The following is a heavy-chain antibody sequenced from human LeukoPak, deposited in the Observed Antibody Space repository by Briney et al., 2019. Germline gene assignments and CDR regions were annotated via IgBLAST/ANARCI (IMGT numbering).Heavy chain of an antibody. CDR3: ARESALLWLEFFDY. CDR2: IYYSGST. D-gene: IGHD5-18*01. CDR1: GGSISSSSYY. Sequence: SETLSLTCTVSGGSISSSSYYRGWIRQPPGKGLEWIGSIYYSGSTYYNPSLKSRVTISVDTSKNQFSLKLSSVTAADTAVYYCARESALLWLEFFDYWGQGTLVTVSS. J-gene: IGHJ4*02. V-gene: IGHV4-39*07.